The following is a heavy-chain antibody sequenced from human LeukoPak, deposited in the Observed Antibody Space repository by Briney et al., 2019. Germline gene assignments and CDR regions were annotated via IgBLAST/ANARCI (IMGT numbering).Heavy chain of an antibody. V-gene: IGHV1-46*03. CDR2: INPSGGST. CDR3: ARDRPPDDYSNYPNWFDP. D-gene: IGHD4-11*01. CDR1: GYTFTSYY. Sequence: ASVKVSCKASGYTFTSYYMHWVRQAPGQGLEWMGIINPSGGSTSYAQKFQGRVTMTRDTSTSTVYMELSSLRSEDTAVYYCARDRPPDDYSNYPNWFDPWGQGTLVTVYS. J-gene: IGHJ5*02.